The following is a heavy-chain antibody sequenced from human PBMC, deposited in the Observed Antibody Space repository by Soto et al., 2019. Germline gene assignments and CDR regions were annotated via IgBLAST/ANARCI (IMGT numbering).Heavy chain of an antibody. CDR3: AREEGDQTPGN. Sequence: GGSLRLSCAASGFTFSSYGMHWVRQAPGKGLEWVAVIWYDGSNKYYADSVKGRFTISRDNSKNTLYLQMNSLRAEDTAVYYCAREEGDQTPGNWGQGTLVTVSS. V-gene: IGHV3-33*01. J-gene: IGHJ4*02. CDR2: IWYDGSNK. CDR1: GFTFSSYG. D-gene: IGHD3-10*01.